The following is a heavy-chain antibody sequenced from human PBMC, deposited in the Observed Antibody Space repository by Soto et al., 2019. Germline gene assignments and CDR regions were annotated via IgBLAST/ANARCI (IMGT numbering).Heavy chain of an antibody. D-gene: IGHD1-1*01. CDR3: ARGDSTGAPTGWVAP. CDR1: GYTFTRYS. CDR2: ISNYNGDT. Sequence: WASVKVSCKASGYTFTRYSINWVRQAPGQGLEWVGWISNYNGDTKYAEKFQGRVTLTTDTSTTTTYMDLRSLTSDDTAVYFCARGDSTGAPTGWVAPWGEGKLVTVSS. V-gene: IGHV1-18*04. J-gene: IGHJ5*02.